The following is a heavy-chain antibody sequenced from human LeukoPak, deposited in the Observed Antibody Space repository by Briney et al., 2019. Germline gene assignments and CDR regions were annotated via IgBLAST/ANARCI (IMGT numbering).Heavy chain of an antibody. D-gene: IGHD1-14*01. CDR2: INSDGRSI. J-gene: IGHJ3*02. CDR3: TRGGRPPEALGDALDI. Sequence: GGSLRLSCAASGFTFSNYWLHWVRHAPGKGLVRVSRINSDGRSIIYADSVKGRFTISGDNAKNALYLQMNSLRVEDTAVYYCTRGGRPPEALGDALDIWGQGTMVTVSS. CDR1: GFTFSNYW. V-gene: IGHV3-74*01.